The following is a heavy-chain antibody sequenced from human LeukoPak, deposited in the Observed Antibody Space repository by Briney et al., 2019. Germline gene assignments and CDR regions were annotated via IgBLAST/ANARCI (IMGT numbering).Heavy chain of an antibody. J-gene: IGHJ5*02. CDR3: ACRDLSSTWSYP. CDR1: GYSFTNYR. CDR2: IYPGDSRV. V-gene: IGHV5-51*01. Sequence: GESLKISCKGVGYSFTNYRIGWVRQMPGKGMEWMGVIYPGDSRVRYTPSFQGQVTISVDKSVSTAYLQWISLKASDTAMYYCACRDLSSTWSYPWGQGTLVTVSS. D-gene: IGHD6-13*01.